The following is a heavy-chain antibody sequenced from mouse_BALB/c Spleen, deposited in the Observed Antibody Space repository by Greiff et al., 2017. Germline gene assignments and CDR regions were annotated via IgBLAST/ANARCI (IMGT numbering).Heavy chain of an antibody. V-gene: IGHV3-2*02. CDR2: ISYSGST. Sequence: DVHLVESGPGLVKPSQSLSLTCTVTGYSITSDYAWNWIRQFPGNKLEWMGYISYSGSTSYNPSLKSRISITRDTSKNQFFLQLNSVTTEDTATYYCANRYGSWGQGTSVTVSS. CDR1: GYSITSDYA. CDR3: ANRYGS. D-gene: IGHD2-10*02. J-gene: IGHJ4*01.